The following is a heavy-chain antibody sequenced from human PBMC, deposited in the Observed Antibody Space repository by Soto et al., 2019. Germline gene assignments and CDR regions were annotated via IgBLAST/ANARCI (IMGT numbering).Heavy chain of an antibody. CDR3: AKDRNFAFDY. Sequence: GESLKISCAASGFTFSSYAMSWVRQAPGKGLEWVSAISGSGGSTYYADSVKGRFTISRDNSKNTLYLQMNSLRAEDTAVYYCAKDRNFAFDYWGQGTLVTVSS. J-gene: IGHJ4*02. CDR1: GFTFSSYA. D-gene: IGHD1-7*01. V-gene: IGHV3-23*01. CDR2: ISGSGGST.